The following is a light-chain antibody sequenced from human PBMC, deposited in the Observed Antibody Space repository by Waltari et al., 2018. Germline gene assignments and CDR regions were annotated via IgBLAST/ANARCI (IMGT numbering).Light chain of an antibody. CDR1: QTMSSD. CDR3: QQSSTWT. CDR2: AVS. J-gene: IGKJ1*01. Sequence: DIQMTQSPSALSASVGDRVTISCRASQTMSSDLNWYQQKPGTAPKVLIYAVSNLQSGVPSRFSGSGSGTDFTLTINSLQPEDSATYYCQQSSTWTFGQGTKVEIK. V-gene: IGKV1-39*01.